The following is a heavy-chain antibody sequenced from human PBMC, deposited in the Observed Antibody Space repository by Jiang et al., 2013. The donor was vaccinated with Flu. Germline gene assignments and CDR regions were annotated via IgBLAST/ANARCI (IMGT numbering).Heavy chain of an antibody. CDR2: IYYTGST. CDR3: ASMPTVALTWYFDL. J-gene: IGHJ2*01. D-gene: IGHD4-23*01. Sequence: GSGLVKPSQTLSLTCTVSGASISSVKNYWSWIRQSPGKGLEWIGYIYYTGSTYYNPSLKSRFTISVDTSNNQFSLTLTSVTAADTAVYYCASMPTVALTWYFDLWGRGTLVTVS. V-gene: IGHV4-30-4*01. CDR1: GASISSVKNY.